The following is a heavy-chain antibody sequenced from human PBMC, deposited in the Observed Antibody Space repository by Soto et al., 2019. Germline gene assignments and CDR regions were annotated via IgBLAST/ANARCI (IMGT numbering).Heavy chain of an antibody. CDR3: ARDLFPRIVGATTGPRNYYYYGMDV. Sequence: QPGGSLRLSCAASGFTFSSYAMHWVRQAPGKGLEWVAVISYDGSNKYYADSVKGRFTISRDNSKNTLYLQMNSLRAEDTAVYYCARDLFPRIVGATTGPRNYYYYGMDVWGQGTTVTVSS. J-gene: IGHJ6*02. D-gene: IGHD1-26*01. CDR1: GFTFSSYA. V-gene: IGHV3-30-3*01. CDR2: ISYDGSNK.